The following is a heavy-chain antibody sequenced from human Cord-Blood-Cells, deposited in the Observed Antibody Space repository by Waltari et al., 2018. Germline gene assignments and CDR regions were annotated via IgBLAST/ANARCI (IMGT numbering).Heavy chain of an antibody. CDR2: FDPEDGET. J-gene: IGHJ4*02. CDR1: GYPPPELS. D-gene: IGHD6-13*01. Sequence: QVHLVQSGAGVKKPGASVKVSCKVSGYPPPELSIHWVQPAPGKGLEWMGGFDPEDGETIYAQKFQGRVTMTEDTSTDTAYMELSSLRSEDTAVYYCATGSAAGIYYFDYWGQGTLVTVSS. CDR3: ATGSAAGIYYFDY. V-gene: IGHV1-24*01.